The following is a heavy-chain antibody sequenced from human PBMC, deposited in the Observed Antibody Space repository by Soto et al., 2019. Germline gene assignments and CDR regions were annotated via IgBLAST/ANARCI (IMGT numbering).Heavy chain of an antibody. CDR3: ARETRSWYSGFSSLNYYYYGMDV. D-gene: IGHD1-26*01. V-gene: IGHV3-30-3*01. Sequence: GGSLRLSCAASGFTFSSYAMHWVRQAPGKGLEWVAVISYDGSNKYYADSVKGRFTISRDNSKNTLYLQMNSLRAEDTAVYYCARETRSWYSGFSSLNYYYYGMDVWGQGTTVTVSS. CDR2: ISYDGSNK. CDR1: GFTFSSYA. J-gene: IGHJ6*02.